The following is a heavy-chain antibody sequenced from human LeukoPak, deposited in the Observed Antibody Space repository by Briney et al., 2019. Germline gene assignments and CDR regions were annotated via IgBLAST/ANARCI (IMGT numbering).Heavy chain of an antibody. Sequence: GGSLRLSCAVSGFTFSSYAMHWVRQAPGKGVEWVAVISYDGSNKYYADSVKGRFTISRDNSKNTLYLQMNSLRAEDTAVYYCASQYYYDSSGYHRAFDIWGQGTMVTVSS. CDR3: ASQYYYDSSGYHRAFDI. V-gene: IGHV3-30-3*01. CDR2: ISYDGSNK. CDR1: GFTFSSYA. J-gene: IGHJ3*02. D-gene: IGHD3-22*01.